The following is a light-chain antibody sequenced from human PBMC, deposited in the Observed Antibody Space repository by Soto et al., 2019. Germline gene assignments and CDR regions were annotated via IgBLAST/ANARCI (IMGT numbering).Light chain of an antibody. CDR2: GAS. CDR3: QQYGSSPLIS. Sequence: EIVLTQSPGTLSLSPGERATLSCRASQSVSSSYLAWYRQKPGQAPRLLIFGASKRATGIPDRFSGSGSGRDFTLTISGLEPEDFAVYYCQQYGSSPLISFGQGTRLEIK. V-gene: IGKV3-20*01. CDR1: QSVSSSY. J-gene: IGKJ5*01.